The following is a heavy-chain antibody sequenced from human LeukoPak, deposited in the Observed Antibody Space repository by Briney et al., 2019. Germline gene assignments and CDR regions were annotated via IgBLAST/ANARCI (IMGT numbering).Heavy chain of an antibody. CDR1: GFTLSDHY. Sequence: PGGSLRLSCAASGFTLSDHYIDWVRQPPGKGLEWIGEINHSGSTNYNPSLKSRVTISVDTSKNQFSLKLSSVTAADTAVYYCARERGYSYGKLGILFDPWGQGTLVTVSS. D-gene: IGHD5-18*01. J-gene: IGHJ5*02. V-gene: IGHV4-34*01. CDR3: ARERGYSYGKLGILFDP. CDR2: INHSGST.